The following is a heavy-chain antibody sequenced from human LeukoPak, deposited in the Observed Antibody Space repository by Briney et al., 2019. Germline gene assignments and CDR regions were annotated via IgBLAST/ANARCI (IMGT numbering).Heavy chain of an antibody. D-gene: IGHD6-13*01. Sequence: GGSLRLSCAASGFTFSSYSMNWVRQAPGKGLEWVSSISSSSSYIYYADSVKGRFTISRDNAKNSLYLQMNSLRAEDTAVYYCARDLRIAARTFDYWGQGTLVTVSS. CDR1: GFTFSSYS. V-gene: IGHV3-21*01. CDR3: ARDLRIAARTFDY. J-gene: IGHJ4*02. CDR2: ISSSSSYI.